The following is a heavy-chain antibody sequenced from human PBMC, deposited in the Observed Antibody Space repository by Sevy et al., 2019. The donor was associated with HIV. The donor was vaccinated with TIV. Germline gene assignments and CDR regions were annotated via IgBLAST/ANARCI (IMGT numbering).Heavy chain of an antibody. D-gene: IGHD6-13*01. Sequence: GGSLRLSCAASGFTFSSYGMHWVRQAPGKGLEWVAVIWYDGSNKYYVDSVKGRFTISRDNSKNTLYLQMNSLRAEDTAIYYCARARYSSSINWFDPWGQGTLVTVSS. V-gene: IGHV3-33*01. CDR2: IWYDGSNK. CDR3: ARARYSSSINWFDP. J-gene: IGHJ5*02. CDR1: GFTFSSYG.